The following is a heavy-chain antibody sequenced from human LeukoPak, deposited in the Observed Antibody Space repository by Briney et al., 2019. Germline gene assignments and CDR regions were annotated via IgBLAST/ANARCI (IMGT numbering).Heavy chain of an antibody. Sequence: SETLSLTCTVSGGSISSSSYYWGWIRQPPGKGLEWIGSIYYSGSTYYNPSLKSRVTISVDTSKNQFSLQLNSVTPEDTAVYYCARDPSGGYAVVRGRWFDPWGQGTLVTVSS. CDR3: ARDPSGGYAVVRGRWFDP. J-gene: IGHJ5*02. CDR1: GGSISSSSYY. V-gene: IGHV4-39*07. D-gene: IGHD5-12*01. CDR2: IYYSGST.